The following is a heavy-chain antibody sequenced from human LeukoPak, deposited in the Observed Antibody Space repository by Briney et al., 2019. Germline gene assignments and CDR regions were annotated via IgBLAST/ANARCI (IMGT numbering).Heavy chain of an antibody. Sequence: ASVKVSCKASGYTFTNYGISWVRQAPGQGLEWMGWVSTYNDNTNYAQKLQGRVTMTTDTSTTTAYMELRSLRSGDTAVYYCARDYRAQKGGDDYGDDYWGQGTLVIVSS. V-gene: IGHV1-18*01. CDR1: GYTFTNYG. J-gene: IGHJ4*02. D-gene: IGHD4-17*01. CDR2: VSTYNDNT. CDR3: ARDYRAQKGGDDYGDDY.